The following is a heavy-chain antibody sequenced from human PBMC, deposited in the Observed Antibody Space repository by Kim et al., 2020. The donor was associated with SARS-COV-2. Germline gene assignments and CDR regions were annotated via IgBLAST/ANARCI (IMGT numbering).Heavy chain of an antibody. CDR1: GFTFDDYA. J-gene: IGHJ6*01. CDR3: AKDRVVVVPAAPSYYYG. V-gene: IGHV3-9*01. D-gene: IGHD2-2*01. Sequence: GGSLRLSCAASGFTFDDYAMHWVRQAPGKGLEWVSGISWNSGSIGYADSVKGRFTISRDNAKNSLYLQMNSLRDEDTALYYCAKDRVVVVPAAPSYYYG. CDR2: ISWNSGSI.